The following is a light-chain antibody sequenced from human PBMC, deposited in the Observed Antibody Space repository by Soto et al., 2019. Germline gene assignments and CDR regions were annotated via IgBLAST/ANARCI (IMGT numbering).Light chain of an antibody. CDR1: QSVSSSY. CDR2: GAS. J-gene: IGKJ4*01. Sequence: EIVLTQSPGTLSLSPGERATLSCRASQSVSSSYLAWYQQKPGQGPRLLIYGASSRATGIPERFSGSGSGTDFTLTISRLEPEDFAVYYCQQYGSSPLTFGGGTKVEIK. V-gene: IGKV3-20*01. CDR3: QQYGSSPLT.